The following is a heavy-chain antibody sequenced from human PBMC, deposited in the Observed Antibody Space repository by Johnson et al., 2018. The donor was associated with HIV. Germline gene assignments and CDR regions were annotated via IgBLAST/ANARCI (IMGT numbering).Heavy chain of an antibody. CDR3: ARGALGSFDI. CDR1: GITFSRFP. Sequence: QMQLVESGGGLVQPGGSLRLSCAASGITFSRFPMNWVRQAPGKGLEWVAVISSDESYIHYGDSVKGRFIVSKDNSKNTLYLQMSSLRAEDTAVYYCARGALGSFDIWGQGTMVTVSA. CDR2: ISSDESYI. D-gene: IGHD3-10*01. J-gene: IGHJ3*02. V-gene: IGHV3-30*04.